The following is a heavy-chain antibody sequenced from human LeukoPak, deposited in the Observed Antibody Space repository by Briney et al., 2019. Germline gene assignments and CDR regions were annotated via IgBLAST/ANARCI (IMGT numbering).Heavy chain of an antibody. CDR2: IKSNSDGGTT. V-gene: IGHV3-15*01. D-gene: IGHD3-22*01. J-gene: IGHJ4*02. CDR3: TTIRRSYDSSGLDY. CDR1: GSTFGVAW. Sequence: PGGSLRLSCAGSGSTFGVAWMSWVRQAPGKGLEWVGRIKSNSDGGTTDYAAPVKGRFTISKDHSKNTLYLQMNSLKTEDTAVYYCTTIRRSYDSSGLDYWGQGTLVTVSS.